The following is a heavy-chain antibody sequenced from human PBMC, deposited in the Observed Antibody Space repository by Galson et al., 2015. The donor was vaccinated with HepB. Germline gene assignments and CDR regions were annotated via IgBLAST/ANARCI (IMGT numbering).Heavy chain of an antibody. CDR3: VPNIVATISFDS. CDR1: GFTFGHYV. D-gene: IGHD5-12*01. Sequence: SLRLSCAASGFTFGHYVIHWVRQAPGKGLEYVSAVSSDGGTTYYADSVKGRFTISRDNSKNTLYLQMNSLRTEDTAVYYCVPNIVATISFDSWGQGTLVTVSS. CDR2: VSSDGGTT. J-gene: IGHJ4*02. V-gene: IGHV3-64D*06.